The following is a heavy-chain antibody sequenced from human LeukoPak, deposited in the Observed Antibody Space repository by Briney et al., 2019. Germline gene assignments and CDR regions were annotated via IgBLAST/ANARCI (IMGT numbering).Heavy chain of an antibody. D-gene: IGHD3-16*01. CDR1: GGSISSGGYS. CDR2: IYHSGST. CDR3: ARSLGRNYFDY. V-gene: IGHV4-30-2*01. J-gene: IGHJ4*02. Sequence: SETLSVTCAVSGGSISSGGYSWSWIRQPPGKGLEWIGYIYHSGSTYYNPSLKSRVTISVDRSKNQFSLKLSSVTAADTAVYYCARSLGRNYFDYWGQGTLVTVSS.